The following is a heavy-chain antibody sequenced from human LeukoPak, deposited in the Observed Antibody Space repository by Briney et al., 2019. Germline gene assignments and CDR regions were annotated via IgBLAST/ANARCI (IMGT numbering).Heavy chain of an antibody. V-gene: IGHV1-8*01. J-gene: IGHJ3*02. Sequence: ASVKVSCKASGYTFTSYDINWVRQATGQGLEWMGWMNPNSGNTGYAQKFQGRVTMTSNTSISTAYMELSSLRSEDTAVYYCARVAKAQLVLCDIWGQGTMVTVSS. D-gene: IGHD6-13*01. CDR1: GYTFTSYD. CDR3: ARVAKAQLVLCDI. CDR2: MNPNSGNT.